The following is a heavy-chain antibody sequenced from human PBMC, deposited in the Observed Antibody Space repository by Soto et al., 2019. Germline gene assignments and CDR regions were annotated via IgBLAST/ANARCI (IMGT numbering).Heavy chain of an antibody. CDR3: ARVSGIYYYGMDV. V-gene: IGHV4-34*01. J-gene: IGHJ6*02. CDR2: INHSGST. CDR1: GGSFSGYY. Sequence: QVQLQQWGAGLLKPSETLSLTCAVYGGSFSGYYWSWIRQPPGKGLEWIGEINHSGSTNYNPSLKSRVTISVDTSKNQFSLKLRSGTAADTAVYYCARVSGIYYYGMDVWGQGTTVTVSS. D-gene: IGHD3-10*01.